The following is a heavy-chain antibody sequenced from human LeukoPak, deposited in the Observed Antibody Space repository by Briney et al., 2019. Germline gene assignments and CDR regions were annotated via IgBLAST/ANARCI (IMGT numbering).Heavy chain of an antibody. J-gene: IGHJ6*03. CDR3: ARAPSLIPGYYYYMDV. CDR2: LYYSGST. V-gene: IGHV4-61*10. CDR1: GGSISSGTYY. Sequence: PSETLSLTCSVSGGSISSGTYYWSWIRQPAGKGLEWIGYLYYSGSTSYNPSLKSRVTMSEDTSKNQFSLKMTSVTAADTAVYYCARAPSLIPGYYYYMDVWGKGTTVTVSS. D-gene: IGHD3-16*01.